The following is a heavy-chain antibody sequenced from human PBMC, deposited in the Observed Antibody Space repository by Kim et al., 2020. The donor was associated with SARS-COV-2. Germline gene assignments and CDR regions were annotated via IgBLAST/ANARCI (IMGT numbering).Heavy chain of an antibody. CDR2: IIPIFGTA. V-gene: IGHV1-69*13. CDR1: GGTFSSYA. Sequence: SVKVSCKASGGTFSSYAISWVRQAPGQGLEWMGGIIPIFGTANYAQKFQGRVTITADASTSTAYMELSSLRSEDTALYYCAIWGNERVWFREPTPRSAAFATWGEGRMVTVPS. D-gene: IGHD3-10*01. CDR3: AIWGNERVWFREPTPRSAAFAT. J-gene: IGHJ3*02.